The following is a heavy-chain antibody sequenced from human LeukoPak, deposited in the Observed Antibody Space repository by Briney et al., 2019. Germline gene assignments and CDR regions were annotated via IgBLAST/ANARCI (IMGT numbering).Heavy chain of an antibody. D-gene: IGHD2/OR15-2a*01. J-gene: IGHJ5*02. Sequence: GESLKISCNVSGDSFSTYWIAWVRQRPEEGLEWMGIIYPGDSDAEYSPSFEGHVTFSVDKSAGSAFLQWHSLKASDTAMYYCARHDRLSMTSPYSSWGQGTLVIVSA. CDR3: ARHDRLSMTSPYSS. CDR1: GDSFSTYW. CDR2: IYPGDSDA. V-gene: IGHV5-51*01.